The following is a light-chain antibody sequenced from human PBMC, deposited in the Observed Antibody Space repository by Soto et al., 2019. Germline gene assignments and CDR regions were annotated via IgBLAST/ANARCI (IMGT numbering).Light chain of an antibody. CDR3: AAWDDSLSDPV. CDR1: SSNIGTNY. J-gene: IGLJ3*02. CDR2: RND. Sequence: SVLTQPPSASETPGQRVTISCSGSSSNIGTNYVYWYQQLAGTAPKLLIHRNDQRPSGVPDRFSGSKSGTSASLAISGLRSEDEADYYCAAWDDSLSDPVFGGGTKLTVL. V-gene: IGLV1-47*01.